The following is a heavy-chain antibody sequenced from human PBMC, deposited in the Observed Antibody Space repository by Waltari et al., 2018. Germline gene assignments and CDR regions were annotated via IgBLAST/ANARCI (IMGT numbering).Heavy chain of an antibody. D-gene: IGHD1-1*01. CDR1: GFTFSSFR. CDR3: ARVSRRTYRSPVPGRHYYYGMDV. CDR2: ISSDASDT. J-gene: IGHJ6*02. Sequence: EEQLVESGGGLVQPGDYLRLSCAASGFTFSSFRMNWVRQAPGKGPLWVSRISSDASDTTYADSVKGRFTISRDNARNTLYLQMNRLRAEDTAVYFCARVSRRTYRSPVPGRHYYYGMDVWGQGTTVTVSS. V-gene: IGHV3-74*03.